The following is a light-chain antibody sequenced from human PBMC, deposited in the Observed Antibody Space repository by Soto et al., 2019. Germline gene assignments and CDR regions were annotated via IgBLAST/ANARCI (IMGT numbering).Light chain of an antibody. J-gene: IGLJ1*01. V-gene: IGLV2-14*03. CDR2: DVS. CDR1: SSDVGGYSY. Sequence: QSALTQPASVSGSPGQSITISCTGTSSDVGGYSYVSWYQEHPGKAPKLMIYDVSNRPSGVSNRVSGSKSGNTASLTISGLQAEDEADYFCTSYTSRNCFFGTGTKVT. CDR3: TSYTSRNCF.